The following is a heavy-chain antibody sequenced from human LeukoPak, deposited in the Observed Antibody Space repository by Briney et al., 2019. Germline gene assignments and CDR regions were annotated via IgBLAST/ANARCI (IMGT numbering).Heavy chain of an antibody. CDR2: IYHSGST. V-gene: IGHV4-38-2*02. D-gene: IGHD6-6*01. CDR1: GYSISSGYY. J-gene: IGHJ4*02. CDR3: ARDSYWGYSSSRGSDY. Sequence: SETLSLTCTVSGYSISSGYYWGWIRQPPGKGLEWIGYIYHSGSTYYNPSLKSRVTISVDRSKNQFSLKLSSVTAADTAVYYCARDSYWGYSSSRGSDYWGQGTLVTVSS.